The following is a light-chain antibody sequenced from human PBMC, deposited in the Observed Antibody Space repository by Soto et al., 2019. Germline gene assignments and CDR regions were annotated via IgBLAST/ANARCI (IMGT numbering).Light chain of an antibody. CDR1: SSNIGSNT. Sequence: QSVLTQPPSASGTPGQRVTISCSGSSSNIGSNTVNWYQQLPGTAPKLLIYNYNQRPSGVPDRFSGSKSGTSASLAISGLQSEDEADYYCAAWDDSLNGYVFGTGTKVTFL. J-gene: IGLJ1*01. CDR3: AAWDDSLNGYV. V-gene: IGLV1-44*01. CDR2: NYN.